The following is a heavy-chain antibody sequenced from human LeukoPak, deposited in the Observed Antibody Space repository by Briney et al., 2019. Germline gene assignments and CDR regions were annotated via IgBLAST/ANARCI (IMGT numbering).Heavy chain of an antibody. Sequence: QTGGSLRLSCAASGFTFTNYAMSWVRQAPGEGLEWVSAISGSAGSTYYTDSVKGRFTISRDNSKNTLYLQMNSLRVEDTAVYYCAKARYSSSRYYMDVWGKGTTVTVSS. V-gene: IGHV3-23*01. J-gene: IGHJ6*03. CDR3: AKARYSSSRYYMDV. D-gene: IGHD6-13*01. CDR2: ISGSAGST. CDR1: GFTFTNYA.